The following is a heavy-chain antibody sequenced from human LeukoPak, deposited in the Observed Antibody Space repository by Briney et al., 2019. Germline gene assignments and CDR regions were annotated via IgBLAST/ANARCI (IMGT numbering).Heavy chain of an antibody. J-gene: IGHJ5*02. CDR3: ARGAVVVVAAEFRGWFDP. Sequence: SETLSLTCTVSGYSISSGYYWGWIRQPPGQGLEWIGSIYHSGSTYYNPSLKSRVTISVDTSKNQFSLKLSSVTAADTAVYYCARGAVVVVAAEFRGWFDPWGQGTLVTVSS. CDR1: GYSISSGYY. V-gene: IGHV4-38-2*02. D-gene: IGHD2-15*01. CDR2: IYHSGST.